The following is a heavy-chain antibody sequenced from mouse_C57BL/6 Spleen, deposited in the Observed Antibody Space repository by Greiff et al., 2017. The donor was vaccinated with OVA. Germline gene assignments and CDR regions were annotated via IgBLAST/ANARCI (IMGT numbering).Heavy chain of an antibody. J-gene: IGHJ2*01. D-gene: IGHD1-1*01. CDR3: ARGRYPFDY. V-gene: IGHV5-4*01. CDR1: GFTFSSYA. Sequence: EVQRVESGGGLVKPGGSLKLSCAASGFTFSSYAMSWVRQTPEKRLEWVATISDGGSYTYYPDNVKGRFTISRDNAKNNLYLQMSHLKSEDTAMYYCARGRYPFDYWGQGTTLTVSS. CDR2: ISDGGSYT.